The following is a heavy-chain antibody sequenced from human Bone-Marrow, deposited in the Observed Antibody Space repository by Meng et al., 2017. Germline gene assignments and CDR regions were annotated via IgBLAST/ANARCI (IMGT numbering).Heavy chain of an antibody. CDR3: ARATVGATIRPRAYGMDV. J-gene: IGHJ6*02. V-gene: IGHV3-30*04. CDR2: ISYDGSNK. CDR1: GFTFSSYA. D-gene: IGHD1-26*01. Sequence: GGSLRLSCAASGFTFSSYAMHWVRQAPGKGLEWVAVISYDGSNKYYADSVKGRFSIPRDNSKNTLYLQMNSLRAEDTAVYYCARATVGATIRPRAYGMDVWGQGTTVTVSS.